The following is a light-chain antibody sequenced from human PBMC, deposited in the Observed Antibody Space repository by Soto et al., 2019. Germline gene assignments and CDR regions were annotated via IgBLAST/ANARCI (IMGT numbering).Light chain of an antibody. J-gene: IGKJ1*01. CDR2: GAS. CDR1: QSVSSSY. CDR3: QQYGSSPGT. Sequence: EIVLTQSPGTLSLSPGERATLSCRASQSVSSSYLAWYQQKPGQAPRLLIYGASSRATGIPDRVSGRGSWTDFTRTISRLEPEDWSVYYGQQYGSSPGTFGQGTKVDI. V-gene: IGKV3-20*01.